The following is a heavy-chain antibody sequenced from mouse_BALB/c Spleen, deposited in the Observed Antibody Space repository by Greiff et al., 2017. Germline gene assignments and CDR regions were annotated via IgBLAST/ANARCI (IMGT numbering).Heavy chain of an antibody. CDR2: INPYNDGT. J-gene: IGHJ1*01. CDR1: GYTFTSYV. Sequence: EVQLQQSGPELVKPGASVKMSCKASGYTFTSYVMHWVKQKPGQGLEWIGYINPYNDGTKYNEKFKGKATLTSDKSSSTAYMELSSLTSEDSAVYYCAITTVVDWYFDVWGAGTTVTVSS. CDR3: AITTVVDWYFDV. D-gene: IGHD1-1*01. V-gene: IGHV1-14*01.